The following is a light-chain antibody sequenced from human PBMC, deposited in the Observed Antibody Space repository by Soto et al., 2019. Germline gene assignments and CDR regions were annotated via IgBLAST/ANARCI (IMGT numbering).Light chain of an antibody. CDR3: GAWDTSLSVVV. CDR1: SSNTGRNY. Sequence: QSVLTQPPSVSAAPGQKVTISCSGGSSNTGRNYVSWYQQLPGTAPKLLIFDNDKRPSGIPDRFSGSKSGTSGTLVITGLQTADEADYYCGAWDTSLSVVVFGGATKLTVL. J-gene: IGLJ3*02. V-gene: IGLV1-51*01. CDR2: DND.